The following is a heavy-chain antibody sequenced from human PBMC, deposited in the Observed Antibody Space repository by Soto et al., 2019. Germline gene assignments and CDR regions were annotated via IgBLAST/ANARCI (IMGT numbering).Heavy chain of an antibody. CDR1: GFTVSSYG. Sequence: RGSLILSCEASGFTVSSYGMHWVLQAPGKGLEWVAVISYDGSNKYYADSVKGRFTISRDNSKNTLYLQMNSLRAEDTAVYYCAKDGGGSWVGMDVWGQGTTVTVSS. V-gene: IGHV3-30*18. CDR2: ISYDGSNK. J-gene: IGHJ6*02. CDR3: AKDGGGSWVGMDV. D-gene: IGHD3-16*01.